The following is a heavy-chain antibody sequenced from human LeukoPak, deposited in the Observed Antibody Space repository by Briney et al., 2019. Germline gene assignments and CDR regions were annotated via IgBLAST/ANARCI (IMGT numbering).Heavy chain of an antibody. V-gene: IGHV1-2*02. J-gene: IGHJ5*02. D-gene: IGHD1-26*01. Sequence: ASVKVSCKASGYTFTGYYLHWVRQAPGQGLEWMGWIYPKTGGTSYAQKFQGRVTMTRDTSISTAYMQLIGLRSDDTAVYYCSGPWDQVGFDPWGQGTLVSVSS. CDR2: IYPKTGGT. CDR3: SGPWDQVGFDP. CDR1: GYTFTGYY.